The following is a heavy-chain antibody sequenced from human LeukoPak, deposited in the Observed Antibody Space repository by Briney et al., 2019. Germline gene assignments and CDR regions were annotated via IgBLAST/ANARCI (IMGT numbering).Heavy chain of an antibody. V-gene: IGHV4-30-4*08. CDR2: IYYSGST. CDR3: ARGSYYDSPYYFDY. D-gene: IGHD3-22*01. J-gene: IGHJ4*02. Sequence: SETLSLTCTVSGGSISSGDYYWSWIRQPPGKGLEWIGYIYYSGSTYYNPSLKSRVTISVDTSKNQFSLKLSSVTAADTAVDYCARGSYYDSPYYFDYWGQGTLVTVSS. CDR1: GGSISSGDYY.